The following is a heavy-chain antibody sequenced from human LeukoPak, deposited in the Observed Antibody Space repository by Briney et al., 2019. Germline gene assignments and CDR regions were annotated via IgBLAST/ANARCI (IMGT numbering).Heavy chain of an antibody. CDR1: GYTFTSYD. J-gene: IGHJ5*02. CDR3: ARAYCSSTSCYVSWFDP. D-gene: IGHD2-2*01. Sequence: ASLKVSCKASGYTFTSYDINWVRQATGQGLEWMGWMKPNSGNTGYAQKFQGRVTMTRDTSISTAYMELSSLRSEDTAVYYCARAYCSSTSCYVSWFDPWGQGTLVTVSS. V-gene: IGHV1-8*01. CDR2: MKPNSGNT.